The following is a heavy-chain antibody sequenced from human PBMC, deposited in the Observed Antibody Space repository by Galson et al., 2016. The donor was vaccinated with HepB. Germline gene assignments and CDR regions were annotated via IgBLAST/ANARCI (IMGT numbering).Heavy chain of an antibody. Sequence: SLRLSCAASGFTFNTYGMHWVRQAPGKGLEWVAVIWHDGTIKYNADSVQGRFTISRDNSKNTLYLHMDSLRVEDTAVYYCATPHFPLDNYFDFWGQGTLVTVSS. CDR1: GFTFNTYG. V-gene: IGHV3-33*01. CDR3: ATPHFPLDNYFDF. D-gene: IGHD3/OR15-3a*01. CDR2: IWHDGTIK. J-gene: IGHJ4*02.